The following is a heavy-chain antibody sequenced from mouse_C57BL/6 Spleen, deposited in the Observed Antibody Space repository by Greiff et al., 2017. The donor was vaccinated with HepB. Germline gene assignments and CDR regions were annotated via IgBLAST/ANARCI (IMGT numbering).Heavy chain of an antibody. V-gene: IGHV1-7*01. J-gene: IGHJ3*01. Sequence: QVQLQQSGAELAKPGASVKLSCKASGYTFTSYWMHWVKQRPGQGLEWIGYINPSSGYTKYNQKFKDKATLTVDKSSSTAYMQLNSLTYEDSAVYYCARYGDCDPAWFAYWGQGTLVTVSA. CDR2: INPSSGYT. CDR1: GYTFTSYW. D-gene: IGHD1-1*02. CDR3: ARYGDCDPAWFAY.